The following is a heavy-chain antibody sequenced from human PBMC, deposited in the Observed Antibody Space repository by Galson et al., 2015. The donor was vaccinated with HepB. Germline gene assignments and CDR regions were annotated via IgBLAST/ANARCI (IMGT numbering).Heavy chain of an antibody. CDR3: ARERGNWYFDL. Sequence: SLRLSCAASGFTLSDYYMSWIRRAPGRGLEWVSDISDTSTYINYADSVKGRSTISRDNAKTSLYLQMNSLRAEDTAVYYCARERGNWYFDLWGRGTLVTVSS. V-gene: IGHV3-11*05. CDR1: GFTLSDYY. J-gene: IGHJ2*01. D-gene: IGHD3-10*01. CDR2: ISDTSTYI.